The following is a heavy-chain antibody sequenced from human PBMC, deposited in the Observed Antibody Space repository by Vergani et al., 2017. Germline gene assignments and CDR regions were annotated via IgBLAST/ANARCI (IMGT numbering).Heavy chain of an antibody. J-gene: IGHJ5*02. CDR3: AGDRSWYYYGSGSYYGWFDP. D-gene: IGHD3-10*01. Sequence: QVQLQESGPGLVKPSETLSLTCAVSGYSISSGYYWGWIRQPPGKGLEWIGSIYHSGSTYYNPSLKSRVTISVDTSKNQFSLKLSSVTAADTAVYYCAGDRSWYYYGSGSYYGWFDPWGQGTLVTVSS. CDR2: IYHSGST. CDR1: GYSISSGYY. V-gene: IGHV4-38-2*02.